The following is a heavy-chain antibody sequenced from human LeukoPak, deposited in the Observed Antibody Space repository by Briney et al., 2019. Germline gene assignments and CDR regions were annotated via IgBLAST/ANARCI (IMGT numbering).Heavy chain of an antibody. V-gene: IGHV3-66*01. D-gene: IGHD3-3*01. CDR1: GFSVSTNY. CDR2: IFTNGNT. J-gene: IGHJ4*02. CDR3: ARDIEWFDY. Sequence: PGGSLRLSCAASGFSVSTNYMSWVRQAPGKGLEWVSVIFTNGNTAYADSVKGRFTISRDNSKNMLYLQMNSLRAEDTAVYYCARDIEWFDYWGQGTLVTVSS.